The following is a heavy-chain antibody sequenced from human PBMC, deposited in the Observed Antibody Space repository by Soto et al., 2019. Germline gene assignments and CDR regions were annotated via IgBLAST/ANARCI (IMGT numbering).Heavy chain of an antibody. D-gene: IGHD3-22*01. J-gene: IGHJ4*02. V-gene: IGHV3-23*01. CDR2: ISGSGGST. Sequence: LRLSCAASGFTFSSYAMSWVRQAPGKGLEWVSAISGSGGSTYYADSVKGRFTISRDNSKNTLYLQMNSLRAEDTAVYYCAKEERDYDSSGYYSGFYWGQGTPVTVSS. CDR1: GFTFSSYA. CDR3: AKEERDYDSSGYYSGFY.